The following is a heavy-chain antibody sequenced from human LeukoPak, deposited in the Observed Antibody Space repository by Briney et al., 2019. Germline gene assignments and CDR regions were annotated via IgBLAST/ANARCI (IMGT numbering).Heavy chain of an antibody. J-gene: IGHJ4*02. CDR3: AKTWYSTSMDY. V-gene: IGHV3-23*01. CDR1: GFTLRNYA. CDR2: ISNSGDDT. Sequence: QPGGSQRLSCAASGFTLRNYAMSWVRQAPGKGLECVSVISNSGDDTYYADSVKGRFTISRDNSRNMLYLQMNSLRAEDTAVYYRAKTWYSTSMDYWGQGTLVAVSS. D-gene: IGHD6-6*01.